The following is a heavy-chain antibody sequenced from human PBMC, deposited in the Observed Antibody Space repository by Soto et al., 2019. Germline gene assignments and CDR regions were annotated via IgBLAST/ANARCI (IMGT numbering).Heavy chain of an antibody. J-gene: IGHJ5*02. D-gene: IGHD3-16*01. CDR2: INPSGGRT. Sequence: GASVKVSCKASGYSFTSYFMHWVRQAPGQGFEWMGIINPSGGRTTYAQKFQGRVTMTRDTSTSTVYMELNSLRSEDTAVYYCARDGCVTATCAGGGNWFDPWGQGTPVTVSS. CDR3: ARDGCVTATCAGGGNWFDP. CDR1: GYSFTSYF. V-gene: IGHV1-46*01.